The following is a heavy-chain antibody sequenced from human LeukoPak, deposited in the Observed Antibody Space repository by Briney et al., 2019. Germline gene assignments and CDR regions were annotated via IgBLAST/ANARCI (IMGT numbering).Heavy chain of an antibody. Sequence: PGGSLRLSCAASGFTFSSYSMNWVRQAPGKGLEWVSSISSSSSYIYYADSVKGRFTISRDNAKNSLYLQMNSLRAEDTAVYYCARDRCSSTSCSYGMDVWGQGTTVTVSS. CDR2: ISSSSSYI. CDR3: ARDRCSSTSCSYGMDV. J-gene: IGHJ6*02. V-gene: IGHV3-21*04. CDR1: GFTFSSYS. D-gene: IGHD2-2*01.